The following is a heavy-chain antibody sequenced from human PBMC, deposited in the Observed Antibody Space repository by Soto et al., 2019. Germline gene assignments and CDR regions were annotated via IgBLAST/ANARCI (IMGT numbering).Heavy chain of an antibody. Sequence: GASVKVSCKASGYTFTSYAMHWVRQAPGQRLERMGWINAGNGNTKYSQKFQGRVTITRDTSASTAYMELSSLRSEDTAVYYCARDGLGMVRGATYYYYYYGMDVWGQGTTVTVSS. CDR1: GYTFTSYA. CDR3: ARDGLGMVRGATYYYYYYGMDV. V-gene: IGHV1-3*01. J-gene: IGHJ6*02. D-gene: IGHD3-10*01. CDR2: INAGNGNT.